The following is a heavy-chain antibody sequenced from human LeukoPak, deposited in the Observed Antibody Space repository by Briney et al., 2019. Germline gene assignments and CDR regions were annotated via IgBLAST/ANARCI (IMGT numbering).Heavy chain of an antibody. Sequence: GGSLRLSCAASGFTFDDYGMSWVRQAPGKGLEWVSGFNWNGGRTGYADSMKVRFTISRDNAKNSLYLQMNSLRAEDTAFYYCARVGPSIGDGYNYVWDYWGQGTLVTVSS. J-gene: IGHJ4*02. D-gene: IGHD5-24*01. CDR2: FNWNGGRT. V-gene: IGHV3-20*04. CDR1: GFTFDDYG. CDR3: ARVGPSIGDGYNYVWDY.